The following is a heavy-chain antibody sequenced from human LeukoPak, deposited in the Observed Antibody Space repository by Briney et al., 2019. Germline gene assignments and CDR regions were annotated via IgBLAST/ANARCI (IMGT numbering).Heavy chain of an antibody. CDR2: ISAYNGNT. Sequence: ASVKVSCKASGYTFTSYGISWVRQAPGQGLEWKGWISAYNGNTNYAQKLQGRVTMTTDTSTSTAYMELRSLRSDDTAVYYCARDRLTYYYDSSGYPTGGLPNDYWGQGTLVTVSS. D-gene: IGHD3-22*01. J-gene: IGHJ4*02. CDR3: ARDRLTYYYDSSGYPTGGLPNDY. CDR1: GYTFTSYG. V-gene: IGHV1-18*01.